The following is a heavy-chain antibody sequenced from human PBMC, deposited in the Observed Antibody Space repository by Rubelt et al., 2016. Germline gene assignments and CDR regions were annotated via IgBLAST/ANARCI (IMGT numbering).Heavy chain of an antibody. D-gene: IGHD3-22*01. J-gene: IGHJ4*02. CDR1: GYTFTGYY. CDR3: ARFAIGGHSSGYLFDY. CDR2: INPNSGGT. V-gene: IGHV1-2*02. Sequence: QVQLVQSGAEVKKPGASVKVSCKASGYTFTGYYMHWVRQAPGQGLEWMGWINPNSGGTNYARRVQARVTRTRYPSLRPAYMELSRLRSDDTAVYYCARFAIGGHSSGYLFDYWGQGTLVTVSS.